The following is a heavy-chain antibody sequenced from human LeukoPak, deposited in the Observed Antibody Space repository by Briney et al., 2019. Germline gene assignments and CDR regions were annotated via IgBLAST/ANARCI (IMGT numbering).Heavy chain of an antibody. D-gene: IGHD3-9*01. J-gene: IGHJ3*02. V-gene: IGHV1-8*02. Sequence: ASVKVSCKASGYTFTSYDINWVRQATGQGLEWMGWMNPKSGNTGYAQKFQGRVTMTEDTSTDTAYMELSSLRSEDTAVYYCATDRLRYSPRSVAFDIWGQGTMVTVSS. CDR3: ATDRLRYSPRSVAFDI. CDR1: GYTFTSYD. CDR2: MNPKSGNT.